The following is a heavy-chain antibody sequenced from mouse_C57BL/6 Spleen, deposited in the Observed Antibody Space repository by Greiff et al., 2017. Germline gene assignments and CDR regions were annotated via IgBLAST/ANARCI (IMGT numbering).Heavy chain of an antibody. V-gene: IGHV1-80*01. J-gene: IGHJ4*01. Sequence: VKLVESGAELVKPGASVKISCKASGYAFSSYWMNWVKQRPGKGLEWIGQIYPGDGDTNYNGKFKGKATLTADKSSSTAYMPLSSLTSEDSAVYFCARRGYSNYHAMDYWGQGTSVTVSS. D-gene: IGHD2-5*01. CDR1: GYAFSSYW. CDR3: ARRGYSNYHAMDY. CDR2: IYPGDGDT.